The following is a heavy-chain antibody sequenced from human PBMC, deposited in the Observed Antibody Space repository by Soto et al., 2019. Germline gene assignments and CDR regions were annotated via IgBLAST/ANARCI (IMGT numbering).Heavy chain of an antibody. Sequence: ASVKVSCKASGYTFTDYFIHWVRQAPGQGFEWMGWINPNSRGTNYAQKFQGRVTMTRDTSNSTAYMELRGLKSDDTAVYYCARVTLSAESWFGPWGQGNLVTVSS. CDR3: ARVTLSAESWFGP. CDR1: GYTFTDYF. CDR2: INPNSRGT. V-gene: IGHV1-2*02. J-gene: IGHJ5*02.